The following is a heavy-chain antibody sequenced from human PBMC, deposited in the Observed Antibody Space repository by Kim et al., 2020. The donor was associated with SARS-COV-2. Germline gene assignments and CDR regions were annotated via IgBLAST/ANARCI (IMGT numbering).Heavy chain of an antibody. V-gene: IGHV4-61*02. CDR2: IYTSGST. CDR3: ARVIASTSSGSYYYYYGMDV. Sequence: SETLSLTCTVSGGSISSGSYYWSWIRQPAGKGLEWIGRIYTSGSTNYNPSLKSRVTISVDTSKNQFSLKLSSVTAADTAVYYCARVIASTSSGSYYYYYGMDVWGQGTTVTVSS. CDR1: GGSISSGSYY. J-gene: IGHJ6*02. D-gene: IGHD3-10*01.